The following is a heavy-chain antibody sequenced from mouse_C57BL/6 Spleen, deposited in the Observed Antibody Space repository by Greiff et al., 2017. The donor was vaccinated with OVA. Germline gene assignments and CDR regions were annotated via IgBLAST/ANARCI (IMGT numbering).Heavy chain of an antibody. J-gene: IGHJ4*01. CDR1: GYTFTSYW. CDR3: AREILRSYYAMDY. D-gene: IGHD1-1*01. CDR2: INPSNGGT. V-gene: IGHV1-53*01. Sequence: QVQLQQSGTELVKPGASVKLSCKASGYTFTSYWMHWVKQRPGQGLEWIGNINPSNGGTNYHEKFQSKATLTVDNSSSTAYMQLSCLTSADSAVYYCAREILRSYYAMDYWGQGTSVTVSS.